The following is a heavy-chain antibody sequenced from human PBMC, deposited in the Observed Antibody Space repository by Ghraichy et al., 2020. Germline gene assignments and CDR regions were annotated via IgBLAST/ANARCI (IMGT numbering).Heavy chain of an antibody. Sequence: GGSLRLSCAASGFTFDDYGMSWVRQAPGKGLEWVSGINWNGGSTGYADSVKGRFTISRDNAKNSLYLQMNSLRAEDTALYYCARRIYYDSSGYYYGAFDYWGQGTLVTVSS. CDR1: GFTFDDYG. J-gene: IGHJ4*02. CDR2: INWNGGST. CDR3: ARRIYYDSSGYYYGAFDY. D-gene: IGHD3-22*01. V-gene: IGHV3-20*04.